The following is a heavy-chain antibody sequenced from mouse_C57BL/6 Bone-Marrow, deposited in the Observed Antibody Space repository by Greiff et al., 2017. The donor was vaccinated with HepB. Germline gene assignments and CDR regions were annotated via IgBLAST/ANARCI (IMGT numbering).Heavy chain of an antibody. CDR2: IYPGDGDT. Sequence: QVQLKESGPELVKPGASVKISCKASGYAFSSSWMNWVKQRPGKGLEWIGRIYPGDGDTNYNGKFKGKATLTADKSSSTAYMQLSSLTSEDSAVYFCARRFFDYWGQGTTLTVSS. CDR1: GYAFSSSW. V-gene: IGHV1-82*01. J-gene: IGHJ2*01. CDR3: ARRFFDY.